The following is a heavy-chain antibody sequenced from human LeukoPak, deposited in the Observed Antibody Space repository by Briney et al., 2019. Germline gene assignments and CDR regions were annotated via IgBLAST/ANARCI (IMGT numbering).Heavy chain of an antibody. CDR3: ARIDYYDGYDY. CDR2: IYHSGST. CDR1: GGSIKSNNW. V-gene: IGHV4-4*02. D-gene: IGHD3-16*01. Sequence: SGTLSLTCAVSGGSIKSNNWWSWVRQPPGKGLEWIGEIYHSGSTNYNPSLKSRVTISVDTSKNQFSLKLSSVTAADTAVYYCARIDYYDGYDYWGQGTLVTVSS. J-gene: IGHJ4*02.